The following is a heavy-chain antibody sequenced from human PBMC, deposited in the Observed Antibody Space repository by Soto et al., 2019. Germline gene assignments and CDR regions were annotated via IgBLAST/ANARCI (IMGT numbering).Heavy chain of an antibody. CDR2: INPGNGDT. D-gene: IGHD6-6*01. V-gene: IGHV1-3*01. CDR1: GYPFTNYA. J-gene: IGHJ4*02. CDR3: ARDSSSSRSFDY. Sequence: GASVKVSCKASGYPFTNYAIHWVRQAPGQSLEWMGWINPGNGDTKYSQIFQGRVTITWDTSARTAYMDLSSLISEDTADYYCARDSSSSRSFDYWGQGARVTVSS.